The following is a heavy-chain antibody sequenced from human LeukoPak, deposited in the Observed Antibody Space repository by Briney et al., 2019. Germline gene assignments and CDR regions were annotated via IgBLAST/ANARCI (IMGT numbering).Heavy chain of an antibody. J-gene: IGHJ6*02. CDR1: GGSISRSNYY. V-gene: IGHV4-39*01. CDR2: IYYSGST. Sequence: KASETLSLTCTVSGGSISRSNYYWAWIRQPPGKGLEWIGSIYYSGSTYYYPSLKSRVTISVDTSKNQFSLKLSSVTAADTAVYYCARHVSTSSCGADCYSGGLDVWGQGTTVTVSS. CDR3: ARHVSTSSCGADCYSGGLDV. D-gene: IGHD2-21*02.